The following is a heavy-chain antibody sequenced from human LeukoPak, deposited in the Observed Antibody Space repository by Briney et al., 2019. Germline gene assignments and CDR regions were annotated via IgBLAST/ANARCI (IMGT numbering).Heavy chain of an antibody. CDR1: GFPFSRYS. Sequence: GGSLRLSCAASGFPFSRYSMNRVRQAPGEGPEWVSSITSSSSNKDYVDSVKGRSTVSRDNAKNSLYLQMDSLRVEDTAVYYCARDPPSRGTRYFDYWGQGILVTVSS. J-gene: IGHJ4*02. CDR3: ARDPPSRGTRYFDY. CDR2: ITSSSSNK. D-gene: IGHD3-16*01. V-gene: IGHV3-21*01.